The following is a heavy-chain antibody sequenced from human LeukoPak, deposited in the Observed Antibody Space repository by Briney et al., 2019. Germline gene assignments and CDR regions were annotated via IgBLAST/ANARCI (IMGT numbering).Heavy chain of an antibody. V-gene: IGHV3-23*01. J-gene: IGHJ4*02. Sequence: PGGSLRLSCAASGFTFSSYSMNWVRQAPGKGLEWVSSISSSGSTYYVDSVKGRFTISRDNSKNTLYLQMNSLRADDTAVYFCAKDRSDSPYYFDYWGQGTLVTVSS. CDR2: ISSSGST. D-gene: IGHD3-22*01. CDR1: GFTFSSYS. CDR3: AKDRSDSPYYFDY.